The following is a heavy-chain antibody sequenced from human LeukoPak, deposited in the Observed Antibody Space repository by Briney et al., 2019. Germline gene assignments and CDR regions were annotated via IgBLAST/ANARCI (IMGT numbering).Heavy chain of an antibody. J-gene: IGHJ4*02. CDR2: ITPKSGDT. CDR3: ARVRLADERAWAY. V-gene: IGHV1-2*02. CDR1: GYTFSDFY. D-gene: IGHD3-3*02. Sequence: ASVKVSCKASGYTFSDFYIHWVRQAPGQGLEYVGWITPKSGDTYSPQRSQGRVTMTRDASISTAYMELSSLRPDDTAVYFCARVRLADERAWAYWGQGTLVTVSS.